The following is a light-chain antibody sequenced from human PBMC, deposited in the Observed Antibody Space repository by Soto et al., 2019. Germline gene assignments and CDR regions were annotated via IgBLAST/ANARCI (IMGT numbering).Light chain of an antibody. CDR1: QGISSY. J-gene: IGKJ4*01. V-gene: IGKV1-9*01. CDR3: QQLNSSHLT. CDR2: AAS. Sequence: IQLTQSPSFLSASVGDRVTITCRASQGISSYLAWYQQRPETAPELLIYAASTLQSGVPSRFSGSGSGTEFTLTISSLQPEDFATYYCQQLNSSHLTFGGGTKVDIK.